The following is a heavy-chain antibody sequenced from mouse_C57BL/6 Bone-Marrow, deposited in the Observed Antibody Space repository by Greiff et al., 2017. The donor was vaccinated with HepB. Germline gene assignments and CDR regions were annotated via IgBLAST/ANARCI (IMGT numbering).Heavy chain of an antibody. Sequence: EVNLVDSGGGLVQSGRSLRLSCATSGFTFRDFYLEWVRQAPGKGLEWIAASSNKANDYTTEYSSSVKGRFIVSRDTSQSLLYLQMNALRAEDTAIYYCARDDGLDYWGQGTSVTVSS. CDR2: SSNKANDYTT. CDR1: GFTFRDFY. CDR3: ARDDGLDY. J-gene: IGHJ4*01. D-gene: IGHD1-1*02. V-gene: IGHV7-1*01.